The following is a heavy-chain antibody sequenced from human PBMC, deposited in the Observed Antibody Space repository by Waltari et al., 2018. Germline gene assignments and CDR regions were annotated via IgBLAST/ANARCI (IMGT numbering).Heavy chain of an antibody. Sequence: QVQLLESGPGLVRPSETLSLTCAVSGYSISSGYSWGLLRHPPGKGLEWISNIYHRGCTDYNPPLKSRVTIPVDTYKNQFSLNLSSVTAADTAVYYCTSLFGGSVWKAFDIWGQGTMVTVSS. CDR1: GYSISSGYS. CDR2: IYHRGCT. D-gene: IGHD3-3*01. J-gene: IGHJ3*02. CDR3: TSLFGGSVWKAFDI. V-gene: IGHV4-38-2*01.